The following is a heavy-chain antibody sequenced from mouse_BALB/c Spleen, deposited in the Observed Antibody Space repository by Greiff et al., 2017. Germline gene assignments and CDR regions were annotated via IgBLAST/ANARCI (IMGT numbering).Heavy chain of an antibody. CDR2: ISSGGSYT. V-gene: IGHV5-9-4*01. Sequence: EVKLMESGGGLVKPGGSLKLSCAASGFTFSSYAMSWVRQSPEKRLEWVAEISSGGSYTYYPDTVTGRFTISRDNTKNTLYLEMSSLRSEDTAMYYCARDRGHWHFDVWGAGTTVTVSS. J-gene: IGHJ1*01. D-gene: IGHD3-1*01. CDR1: GFTFSSYA. CDR3: ARDRGHWHFDV.